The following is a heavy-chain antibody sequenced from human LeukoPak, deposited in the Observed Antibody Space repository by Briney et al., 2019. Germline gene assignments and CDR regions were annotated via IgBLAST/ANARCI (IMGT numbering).Heavy chain of an antibody. CDR2: INHSGST. CDR1: GGSFSGYY. J-gene: IGHJ4*02. Sequence: PSETLSLTCAVYGGSFSGYYRSWIRQPPGKGLEWIGEINHSGSTNYNPSLKSRVTISVDTSKNQFSLKLSSVTAADTAVYYCARGRLDYVWGSYRPYYFDYWGQGTLVTVSS. D-gene: IGHD3-16*02. CDR3: ARGRLDYVWGSYRPYYFDY. V-gene: IGHV4-34*01.